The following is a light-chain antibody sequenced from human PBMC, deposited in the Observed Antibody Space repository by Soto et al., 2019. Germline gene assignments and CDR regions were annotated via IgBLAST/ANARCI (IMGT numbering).Light chain of an antibody. CDR1: QSVSSN. J-gene: IGKJ1*01. V-gene: IGKV3-15*01. CDR2: GAS. CDR3: QQYNNWTPWT. Sequence: EIVMTKSPATLSVSAGERATLSCRSVQSVSSNLAWYQQKPGQAPRLLIYGASTRATGIPARFSGSGSGTEFTITISSLQSEDFAVYYCQQYNNWTPWTFGQGTKVDIK.